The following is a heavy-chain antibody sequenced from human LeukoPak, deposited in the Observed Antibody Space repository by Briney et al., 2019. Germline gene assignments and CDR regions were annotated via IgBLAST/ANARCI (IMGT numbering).Heavy chain of an antibody. J-gene: IGHJ4*02. D-gene: IGHD5-24*01. Sequence: ASVKVSCKASGYTFTNYAMHWVRQAPGQRLEWMGWINAGNGNTQYSQEFQGRVTITRDTSASTAYMELSSLRSEDMAVYYCARELRDGYNKWGYFDYWGQGTLVTVSS. V-gene: IGHV1-3*03. CDR2: INAGNGNT. CDR3: ARELRDGYNKWGYFDY. CDR1: GYTFTNYA.